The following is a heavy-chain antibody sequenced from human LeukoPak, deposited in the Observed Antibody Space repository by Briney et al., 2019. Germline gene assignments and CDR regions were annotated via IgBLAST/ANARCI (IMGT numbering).Heavy chain of an antibody. D-gene: IGHD5-18*01. CDR1: GYTLTSYY. CDR2: INPSGGST. CDR3: ARDVDTAMVPQYYFDY. J-gene: IGHJ4*02. V-gene: IGHV1-46*01. Sequence: ASVKVSCKASGYTLTSYYMHWVRQAPGQGLEWMGIINPSGGSTSYAQKFQGRVTMTRDMSTSTVYMELSSLRSEDTAVYYCARDVDTAMVPQYYFDYWGQGTLVTVSS.